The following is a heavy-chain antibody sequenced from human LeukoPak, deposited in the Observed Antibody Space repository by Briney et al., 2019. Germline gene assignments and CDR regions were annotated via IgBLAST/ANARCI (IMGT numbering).Heavy chain of an antibody. V-gene: IGHV4-34*01. Sequence: PEPLSLTRAVYGGSFSGYYWSWIRQPPGKRQEWIGEINHSGSTNYNPSLKSRVTISVDTSKNQFSLKLSSVTAADTAVYYCARGRKVRGVIISYYYYYMDVWGKGTTVTVSS. CDR2: INHSGST. CDR1: GGSFSGYY. D-gene: IGHD3-10*01. CDR3: ARGRKVRGVIISYYYYYMDV. J-gene: IGHJ6*03.